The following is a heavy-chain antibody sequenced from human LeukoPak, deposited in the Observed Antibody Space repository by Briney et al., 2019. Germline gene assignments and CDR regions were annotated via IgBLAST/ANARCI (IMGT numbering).Heavy chain of an antibody. Sequence: PSETLSLTCTVSGGSMSSYYWSWIRQPPGKGLEWIGYIYYSGSTNYNPSLKSRVTISVDTSKNQFSLKLTSVGAADTAVYYCARGRSYYDSTGYAYWGQGTQVTVSS. CDR3: ARGRSYYDSTGYAY. D-gene: IGHD3-22*01. J-gene: IGHJ4*02. V-gene: IGHV4-59*12. CDR2: IYYSGST. CDR1: GGSMSSYY.